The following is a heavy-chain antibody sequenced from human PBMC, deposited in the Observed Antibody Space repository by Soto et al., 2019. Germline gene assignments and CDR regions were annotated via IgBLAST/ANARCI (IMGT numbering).Heavy chain of an antibody. CDR1: GYSFASYW. CDR2: IYPGDSET. CDR3: ARQSGGGVITDFDY. D-gene: IGHD3-10*01. V-gene: IGHV5-51*01. J-gene: IGHJ4*02. Sequence: LGESLKISCKGSGYSFASYWIAWVRQMPGKGLEWMGIIYPGDSETRYSPSFQGQVSISADKSINTAYLQWSSLKASDTAMYYCARQSGGGVITDFDYWGQGTLVTSPQ.